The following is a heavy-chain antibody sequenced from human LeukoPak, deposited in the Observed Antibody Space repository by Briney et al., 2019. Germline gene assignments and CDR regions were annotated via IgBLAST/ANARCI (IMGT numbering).Heavy chain of an antibody. CDR2: IYYSGYT. D-gene: IGHD3-16*01. V-gene: IGHV4-59*12. J-gene: IGHJ4*02. CDR3: ATVGGAALDY. CDR1: GGSISSYY. Sequence: SETLSLTCTVSGGSISSYYWSWIRQPPGRGLEWIGYIYYSGYTNYNPSLKSRVTISVDTSKNQFSLKLSSVTAADTAVYYCATVGGAALDYWGQGTLVTVSS.